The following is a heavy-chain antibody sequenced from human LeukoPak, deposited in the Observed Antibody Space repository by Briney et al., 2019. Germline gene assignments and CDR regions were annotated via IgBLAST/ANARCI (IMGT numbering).Heavy chain of an antibody. CDR2: INWSGGST. CDR1: GFAFDEHG. Sequence: PGGSLRLSCTAFGFAFDEHGMSWVRQVPGKGQEWVAGINWSGGSTGYADPLRGRFTISRDNAKNSLYLQMDSLRAEDTALYYCARASITSPFYFDSWGQGTLVTVSS. J-gene: IGHJ4*02. V-gene: IGHV3-20*04. CDR3: ARASITSPFYFDS. D-gene: IGHD2-2*01.